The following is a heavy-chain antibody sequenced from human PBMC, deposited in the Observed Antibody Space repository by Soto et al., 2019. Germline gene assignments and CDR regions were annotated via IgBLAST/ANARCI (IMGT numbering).Heavy chain of an antibody. CDR3: ARRGYNSGWFDY. CDR2: LYHDGTT. CDR1: GGSVSSYAW. V-gene: IGHV4-4*02. Sequence: QVQLQVWGTGLVKPSGTLSLTCSVSGGSVSSYAWWSWVRQHPGKGLEWIGELYHDGTTKYNPSLKSRVTISVDKSTNQFSFRLTSVTAADTAVYYCARRGYNSGWFDYWGQGTLVTVSS. D-gene: IGHD6-19*01. J-gene: IGHJ5*01.